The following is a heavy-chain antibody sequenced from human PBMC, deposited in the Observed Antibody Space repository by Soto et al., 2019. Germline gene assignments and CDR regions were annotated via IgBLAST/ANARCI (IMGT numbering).Heavy chain of an antibody. D-gene: IGHD6-19*01. CDR3: ERYYRGSGSYFFDY. Sequence: EGSLRLSCVASRCTFIISFMGWIRQAPWKGLEWVANINQDGGVSHYVASVEGRFPFSGDTTKDSLYLQMKSLRGEDTPIYYCERYYRGSGSYFFDYWGQGTLVTVCS. CDR2: INQDGGVS. V-gene: IGHV3-7*03. J-gene: IGHJ4*02. CDR1: RCTFIISF.